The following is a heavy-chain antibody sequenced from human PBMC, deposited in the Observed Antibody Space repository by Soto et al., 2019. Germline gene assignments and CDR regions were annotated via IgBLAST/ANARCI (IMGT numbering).Heavy chain of an antibody. CDR3: AKDTDIVVVVAAMVDY. V-gene: IGHV3-23*01. Sequence: GGSLRLSCAASGFTFSSYAMSWVRQAPGKGLEWVSAISGSGGSTYYADSVKGRFTISRDNSKNTLHLQMNSLRAEDTAVYYCAKDTDIVVVVAAMVDYWGQGTLVTVSS. D-gene: IGHD2-15*01. J-gene: IGHJ4*02. CDR1: GFTFSSYA. CDR2: ISGSGGST.